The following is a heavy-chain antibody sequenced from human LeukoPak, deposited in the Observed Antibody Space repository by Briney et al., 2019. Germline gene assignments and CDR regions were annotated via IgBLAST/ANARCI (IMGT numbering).Heavy chain of an antibody. Sequence: RPSETLSLTCNVSGGSISGYHWSWIRQPPGKGLEWLGYIYYSGSSNYNPSLKSRVTISADTSKNQFSLKLSSVTAADTAVYYCARRASSSSAKWFDPWGQGTLVTVSS. CDR2: IYYSGSS. J-gene: IGHJ5*02. CDR3: ARRASSSSAKWFDP. V-gene: IGHV4-59*01. CDR1: GGSISGYH. D-gene: IGHD6-13*01.